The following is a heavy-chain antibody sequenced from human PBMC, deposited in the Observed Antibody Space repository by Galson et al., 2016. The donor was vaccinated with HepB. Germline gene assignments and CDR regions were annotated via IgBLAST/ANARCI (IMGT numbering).Heavy chain of an antibody. CDR3: ARDGCVKHCSGGTCRYTYSYCSMDV. J-gene: IGHJ6*02. Sequence: SLRLPCAASGFVFSTYAMHWVRQAPGKGLQWVAVISYDETNKYYADSVKDRFTISRDNSKNTLYLQMNSLRPEDTAVYYCARDGCVKHCSGGTCRYTYSYCSMDVWGQGTTVTVSS. CDR1: GFVFSTYA. CDR2: ISYDETNK. V-gene: IGHV3-30-3*01. D-gene: IGHD2-15*01.